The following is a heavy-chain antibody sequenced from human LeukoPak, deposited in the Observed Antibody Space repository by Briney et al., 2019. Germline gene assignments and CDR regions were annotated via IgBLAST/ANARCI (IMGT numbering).Heavy chain of an antibody. Sequence: SETLSLTCAVYGGSFSGYYCSWIRQPPGKGLEWIGEINHSGSTNYNPSLKSRVTISVDTSKNQFSLKLSSVTAADTAVYYCARGGRIYYYDSSGYYYGYWGQGTLVTVSS. CDR1: GGSFSGYY. D-gene: IGHD3-22*01. V-gene: IGHV4-34*01. J-gene: IGHJ4*02. CDR2: INHSGST. CDR3: ARGGRIYYYDSSGYYYGY.